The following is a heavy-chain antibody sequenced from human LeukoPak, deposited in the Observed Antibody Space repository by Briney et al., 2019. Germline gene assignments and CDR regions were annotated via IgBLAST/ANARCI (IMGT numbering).Heavy chain of an antibody. D-gene: IGHD6-19*01. J-gene: IGHJ4*02. CDR1: GGSISRYY. CDR3: ARAYSSGWYPAGFDY. CDR2: IYYSGST. V-gene: IGHV4-59*08. Sequence: PSETLSLTCTVSGGSISRYYWSWIRQPPGKGLEWIGYIYYSGSTNYNPSLKSRVTISVDTSKNQFSLKLSSVTAADTAVYYCARAYSSGWYPAGFDYWGQGTLVTVSS.